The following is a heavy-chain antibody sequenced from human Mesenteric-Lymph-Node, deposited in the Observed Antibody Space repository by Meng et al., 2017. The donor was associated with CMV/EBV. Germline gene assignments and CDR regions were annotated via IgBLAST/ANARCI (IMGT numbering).Heavy chain of an antibody. V-gene: IGHV1-18*01. CDR1: GYTFTSYD. J-gene: IGHJ6*02. Sequence: ASVKVSCKASGYTFTSYDINWVRQAPGQGLEWMGWISAYNDNTKYAQKVQGRVTMTTDTSTNTAYMELRSLRSDDTAVYYCARDRGQRRHVDPAAMGFIRDYYYYGMDVWGQGTTVTVSS. D-gene: IGHD2-2*01. CDR2: ISAYNDNT. CDR3: ARDRGQRRHVDPAAMGFIRDYYYYGMDV.